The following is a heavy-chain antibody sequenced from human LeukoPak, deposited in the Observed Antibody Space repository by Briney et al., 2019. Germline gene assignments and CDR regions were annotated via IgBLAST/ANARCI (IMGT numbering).Heavy chain of an antibody. D-gene: IGHD1-7*01. CDR2: ISGSGGST. Sequence: ETLSLTCTVSGGSISSSSYYWGWIRQPPGTGLEWVSAISGSGGSTYYADSVKGRFTISRDNSKNTLYLQMNSLRAEDTAVYYCAKRRGLELTYYYHMDVWGKGTTVTVSS. CDR1: GGSISSSSYY. J-gene: IGHJ6*03. V-gene: IGHV3-23*01. CDR3: AKRRGLELTYYYHMDV.